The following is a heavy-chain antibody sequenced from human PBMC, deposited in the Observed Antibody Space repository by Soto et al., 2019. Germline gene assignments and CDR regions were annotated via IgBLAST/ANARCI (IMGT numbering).Heavy chain of an antibody. CDR3: ARGGIVVVPAAESYGMDV. CDR1: GYTFTSYY. D-gene: IGHD2-2*01. CDR2: INPSGGST. J-gene: IGHJ6*02. V-gene: IGHV1-46*01. Sequence: ASVKVSCKASGYTFTSYYMHWVRQAPGQGLEWMGIINPSGGSTSYAQKFQGRVTMTRDTSTSTVYMELSSLRSEDTAVYYCARGGIVVVPAAESYGMDVSGQGTTVTVSS.